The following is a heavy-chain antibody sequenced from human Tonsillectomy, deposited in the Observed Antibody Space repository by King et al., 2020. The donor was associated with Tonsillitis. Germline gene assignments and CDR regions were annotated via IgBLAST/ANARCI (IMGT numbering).Heavy chain of an antibody. CDR3: ARNYYDSGAHSNGMDV. Sequence: VQLVESGGGVVQPGRPLRLSCAASGFTFISYGIHWVRQAPGKGLEWVAVISYDGSDKYYADSVKGRFNISRDNSKNTLYLQMNSLRAEDTAVYYCARNYYDSGAHSNGMDVWGQGTTVTVSS. V-gene: IGHV3-33*05. D-gene: IGHD3-22*01. CDR2: ISYDGSDK. J-gene: IGHJ6*02. CDR1: GFTFISYG.